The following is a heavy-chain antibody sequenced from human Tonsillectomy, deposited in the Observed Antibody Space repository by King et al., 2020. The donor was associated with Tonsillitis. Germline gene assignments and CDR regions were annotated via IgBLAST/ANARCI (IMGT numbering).Heavy chain of an antibody. CDR2: IKRDGSDE. CDR3: AKDTTPIDV. CDR1: LTVKYIG. V-gene: IGHV3-30*02. D-gene: IGHD2-15*01. Sequence: VQLVESGGGVVQPGGSLTLSCTGLTVKYIGMHWVRQAPGKGLEWVAFIKRDGSDENYADSVKGRFTISRDSSRNTVFLQMNSLGPEDTVLYYCAKDTTPIDVWGQGTTVAVSS. J-gene: IGHJ6*02.